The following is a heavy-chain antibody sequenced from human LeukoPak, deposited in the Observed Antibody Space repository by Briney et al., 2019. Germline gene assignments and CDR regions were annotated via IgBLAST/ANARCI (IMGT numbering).Heavy chain of an antibody. CDR3: ARGVTARGFYYYMDV. CDR2: INPNSGGT. V-gene: IGHV1-2*02. CDR1: GYTFTGQY. Sequence: ASVKVSCKASGYTFTGQYMHWVRQAPGQGLEWMGWINPNSGGTSYAQKFQGRVTMTRDTSSSTAYMELSRLRSDDTAVYYCARGVTARGFYYYMDVWGKGTTVTISS. D-gene: IGHD2-21*02. J-gene: IGHJ6*03.